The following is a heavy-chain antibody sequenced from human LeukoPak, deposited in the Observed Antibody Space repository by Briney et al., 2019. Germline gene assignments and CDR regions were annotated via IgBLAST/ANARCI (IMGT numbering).Heavy chain of an antibody. D-gene: IGHD4-17*01. Sequence: QPGGSLRLSCAASGFTFSSDDMHWVRQATGKGLEWVSAIGTAGDTYYPGSVKGRFTISRENAKNALYLQMNSLTAGDTAVYYCARGGPTVTTLFDYWGQEPWSPSPQ. CDR3: ARGGPTVTTLFDY. V-gene: IGHV3-13*01. CDR1: GFTFSSDD. CDR2: IGTAGDT. J-gene: IGHJ4*01.